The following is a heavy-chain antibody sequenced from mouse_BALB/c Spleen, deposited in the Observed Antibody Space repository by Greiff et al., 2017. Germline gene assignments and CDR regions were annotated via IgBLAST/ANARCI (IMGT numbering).Heavy chain of an antibody. D-gene: IGHD2-1*01. CDR2: IDPANGNT. CDR1: GFNIKDTY. V-gene: IGHV14-3*02. J-gene: IGHJ4*01. CDR3: ARSGGNYLDYYAMDY. Sequence: EVQLQQSGAELVKPGASVKLSCTASGFNIKDTYMHWVKQRPEQGLEWIGRIDPANGNTKYDPKFQGKATITADTSSNTAYLQLSSLTSEDTAVYYCARSGGNYLDYYAMDYWGQGTSVTVSS.